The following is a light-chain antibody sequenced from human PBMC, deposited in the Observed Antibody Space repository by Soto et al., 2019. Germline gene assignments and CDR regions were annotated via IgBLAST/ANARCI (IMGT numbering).Light chain of an antibody. CDR1: SSNIGGNT. V-gene: IGLV1-44*01. CDR3: ASWDDSLNGWI. Sequence: QSVLTQPPSASGTPGQRITISCSGGSSNIGGNTINWYQQLPGAAPKVVIYGNDHRPSGVPDRFSGSKSGTSASLAISGLQSEDEADYYCASWDDSLNGWIFGGGTQLTVL. CDR2: GND. J-gene: IGLJ2*01.